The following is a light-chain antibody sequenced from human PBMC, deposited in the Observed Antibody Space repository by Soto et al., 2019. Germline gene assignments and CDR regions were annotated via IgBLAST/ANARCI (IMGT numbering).Light chain of an antibody. CDR1: QNVGSN. CDR2: GAS. J-gene: IGKJ2*01. Sequence: EIVLTQSPGTLSLSPGERATLSCRASQNVGSNLAWYQQRPGQAPRLLIYGASTRATGIPARFTGSGSGTDFTLTISSLQSEDFAVYYCQHYNNWPPYTFGQGTKLEIK. CDR3: QHYNNWPPYT. V-gene: IGKV3-15*01.